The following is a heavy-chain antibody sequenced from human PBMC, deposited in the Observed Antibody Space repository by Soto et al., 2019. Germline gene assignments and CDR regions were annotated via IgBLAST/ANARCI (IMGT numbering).Heavy chain of an antibody. D-gene: IGHD2-21*02. CDR3: TRADSDVVILPDVRPLFDL. CDR1: GYDFFKYN. V-gene: IGHV1-46*01. Sequence: ASVKVSCKTSGYDFFKYNMHWVRQAPGQGLEWMGVINPNGGYTRHAQKFQGRVIMTRDTSSKIVYMELSGLTSADTAMYYCTRADSDVVILPDVRPLFDLWGQGALVTVSS. CDR2: INPNGGYT. J-gene: IGHJ4*02.